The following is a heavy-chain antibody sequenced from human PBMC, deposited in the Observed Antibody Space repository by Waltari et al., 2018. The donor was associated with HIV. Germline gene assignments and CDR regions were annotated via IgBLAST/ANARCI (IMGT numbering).Heavy chain of an antibody. Sequence: QVQLQESGPGLVKPSETLSLTCAVSGYSISSGYYWGWIRQPPGKGLEWIGSIYHSGSTYYNPSLKSRVTISVDTSKNQFSLKLSSVTAADTAVYYCARDTTDMMPPMGYFDYWGQGTLVTVSS. CDR2: IYHSGST. CDR3: ARDTTDMMPPMGYFDY. V-gene: IGHV4-38-2*02. D-gene: IGHD3-16*01. J-gene: IGHJ4*02. CDR1: GYSISSGYY.